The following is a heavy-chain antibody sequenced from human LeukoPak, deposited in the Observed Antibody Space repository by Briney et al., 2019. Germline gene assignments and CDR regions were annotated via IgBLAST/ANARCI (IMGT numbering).Heavy chain of an antibody. V-gene: IGHV1-18*01. CDR1: GYTFTSYG. CDR3: ARDPNGSGTYGSENYMDV. J-gene: IGHJ6*03. CDR2: ISAYNSNT. D-gene: IGHD3-10*01. Sequence: ASVKVSCKASGYTFTSYGISWVRQAPGQGLGWMGWISAYNSNTNYAQKLQGRVTMTTDTSTSTAYMELRSLRSDDTAVYYCARDPNGSGTYGSENYMDVWGKGTTVTVSS.